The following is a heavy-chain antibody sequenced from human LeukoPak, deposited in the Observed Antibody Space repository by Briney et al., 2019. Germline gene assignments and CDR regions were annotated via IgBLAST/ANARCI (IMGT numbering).Heavy chain of an antibody. J-gene: IGHJ4*02. D-gene: IGHD3-10*01. CDR3: ARDSQGFGALDY. CDR2: ISYDGSNK. V-gene: IGHV3-30-3*01. Sequence: GGSLRLSCAASGFTFSSYAMHWVRQAPGKGLEWVAVISYDGSNKYYADSVKGRFTISRDNSKNMLYLQMNSLRAEDTAVYYCARDSQGFGALDYWGQGTLVTVSS. CDR1: GFTFSSYA.